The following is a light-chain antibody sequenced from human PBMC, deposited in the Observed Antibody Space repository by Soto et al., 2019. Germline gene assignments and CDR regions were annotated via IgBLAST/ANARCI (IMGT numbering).Light chain of an antibody. V-gene: IGKV3-20*01. CDR3: QQYGSSRIT. Sequence: EIVLTQSPGTLSLSPGERATLSCRASQSVSSSYLAWYQQKPGQAPRLLIYGASSRATGIPDRFSGSGSGTDFTLTISRLVPEDFAVYYCQQYGSSRITFGQGTRLEI. CDR1: QSVSSSY. J-gene: IGKJ5*01. CDR2: GAS.